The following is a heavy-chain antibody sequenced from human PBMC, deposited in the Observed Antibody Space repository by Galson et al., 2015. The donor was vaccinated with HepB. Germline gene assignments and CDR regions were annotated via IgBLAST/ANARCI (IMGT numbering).Heavy chain of an antibody. V-gene: IGHV3-48*04. CDR2: MSSSSTTI. Sequence: SLRLSCAASTFTFSTYSMNWVRQAPGKGLEWVSYMSSSSTTIYYAYSVKGRFTISRDHAKNPLYLQMNSLRAEDTAVYYYVCLRGCDLNPLDYWGQGTLVTVSS. J-gene: IGHJ4*02. CDR3: VCLRGCDLNPLDY. CDR1: TFTFSTYS. D-gene: IGHD2-21*01.